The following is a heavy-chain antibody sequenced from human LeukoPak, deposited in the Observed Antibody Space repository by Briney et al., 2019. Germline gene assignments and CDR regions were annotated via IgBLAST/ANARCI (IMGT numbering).Heavy chain of an antibody. CDR1: GLTFSIYA. D-gene: IGHD2/OR15-2a*01. CDR2: IGGSGGYT. J-gene: IGHJ4*02. Sequence: PGGSLSLSCAASGLTFSIYAMSWVRQAPGGGLEWVSAIGGSGGYTYYADCVRGRFTISRENSKNTLFLQMNSLRPGDTAVYYCAKDEPLLRLWGEGTLVTVSS. V-gene: IGHV3-23*01. CDR3: AKDEPLLRL.